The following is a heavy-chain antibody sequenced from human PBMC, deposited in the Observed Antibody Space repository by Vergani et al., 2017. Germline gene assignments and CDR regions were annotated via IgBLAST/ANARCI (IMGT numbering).Heavy chain of an antibody. V-gene: IGHV3-66*02. D-gene: IGHD1-26*01. CDR1: GFTVSSNY. Sequence: EVQLVESGGGLVKPGGSLRLSCAASGFTVSSNYMSWVRQAPGKGLEWVSVIYSGGSTYYADSVKGRFTISRDNSKNTLYLQMNSLRAEDTAVYYCASGSYYPVGDYWGQGTLVTVSS. CDR2: IYSGGST. CDR3: ASGSYYPVGDY. J-gene: IGHJ4*02.